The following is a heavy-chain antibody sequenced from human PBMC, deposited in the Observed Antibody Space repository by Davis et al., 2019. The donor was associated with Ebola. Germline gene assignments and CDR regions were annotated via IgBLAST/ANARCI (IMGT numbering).Heavy chain of an antibody. Sequence: GGSLRLSCTPSGFTVSSNHMSWVRQAPGKGLEWVSVIHDQSTAYADAVRGRFIISRDKYNNTLYLEMSSLRVDDTAVYYCATTQWLREFDNWGQGTLVTVSS. J-gene: IGHJ4*02. CDR2: IHDQST. V-gene: IGHV3-53*05. D-gene: IGHD6-19*01. CDR3: ATTQWLREFDN. CDR1: GFTVSSNH.